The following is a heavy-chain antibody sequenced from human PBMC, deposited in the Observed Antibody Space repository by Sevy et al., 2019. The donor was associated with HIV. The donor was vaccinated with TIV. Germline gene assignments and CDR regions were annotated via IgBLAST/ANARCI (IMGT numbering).Heavy chain of an antibody. CDR2: IRSSDSTT. CDR3: ARGSPSAAVGVFDI. J-gene: IGHJ3*02. CDR1: GFIFSDYY. D-gene: IGHD6-13*01. Sequence: WGSLRLSCAASGFIFSDYYMNWIRQAPGKGLEWVSYIRSSDSTTYYADSVKGRFTISRDNAKNSLYLQMNSLRAEDTAVYYCARGSPSAAVGVFDIWGQGTMVTVSS. V-gene: IGHV3-11*04.